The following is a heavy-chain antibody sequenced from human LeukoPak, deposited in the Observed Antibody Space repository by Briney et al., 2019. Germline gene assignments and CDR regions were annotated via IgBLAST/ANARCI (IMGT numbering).Heavy chain of an antibody. CDR1: GGTFSSYA. CDR3: ARARFLAWSGNRPYFYYMDV. CDR2: IVPIFGTT. D-gene: IGHD3-3*01. J-gene: IGHJ6*03. V-gene: IGHV1-69*13. Sequence: SVKVSCKFSGGTFSSYASSWVRQAPGQGLEWMGRIVPIFGTTNYAQKFQDRVTTTADDSTSTVFMELSSLKSEDTAVYYCARARFLAWSGNRPYFYYMDVWGKGTTVIVAS.